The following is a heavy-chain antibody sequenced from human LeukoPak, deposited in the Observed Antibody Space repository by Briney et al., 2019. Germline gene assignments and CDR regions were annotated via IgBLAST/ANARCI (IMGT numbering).Heavy chain of an antibody. V-gene: IGHV3-23*01. D-gene: IGHD3-22*01. J-gene: IGHJ4*02. CDR2: ISGSGGST. Sequence: GGSLRLSCAASGFTFSSYAMSWVRQAPGKGLEWVSAISGSGGSTYYADSVKGRFTISRDNSKNTLYLQMNSLRAEDTAVYYCAKGMKSPYYYDSSGYVDYWGQGTLVTVSS. CDR3: AKGMKSPYYYDSSGYVDY. CDR1: GFTFSSYA.